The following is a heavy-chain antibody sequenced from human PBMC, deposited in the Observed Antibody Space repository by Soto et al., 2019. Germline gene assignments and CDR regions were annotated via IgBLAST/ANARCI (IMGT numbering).Heavy chain of an antibody. V-gene: IGHV4-59*01. CDR2: IYYSGST. J-gene: IGHJ4*02. CDR1: GGSISSYY. Sequence: ETLSLTCTVSGGSISSYYWSWIRQPPGKGLEWIGYIYYSGSTNYNPSLKSRVTISVDTSKNQFSLKLSSVTAADTAVYYCAHDSSGYGGYYFDYWGQGTLVTVSS. CDR3: AHDSSGYGGYYFDY. D-gene: IGHD3-22*01.